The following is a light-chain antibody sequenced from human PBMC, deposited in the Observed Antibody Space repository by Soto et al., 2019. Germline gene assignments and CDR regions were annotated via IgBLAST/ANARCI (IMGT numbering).Light chain of an antibody. CDR2: GVS. V-gene: IGKV3D-20*02. Sequence: EIVLTQSPGTLSLSPGERATLSCRASQSVSSSYLAWYQQKPGQAPRLLIYGVSSRATGIPDRFSGSGSGTDFTLTISSLEPEDSAVYYCQQRHMWPITFGQGTRLEIK. CDR3: QQRHMWPIT. J-gene: IGKJ5*01. CDR1: QSVSSSY.